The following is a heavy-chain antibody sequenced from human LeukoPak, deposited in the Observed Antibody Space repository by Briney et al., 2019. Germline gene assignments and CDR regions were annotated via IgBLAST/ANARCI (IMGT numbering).Heavy chain of an antibody. D-gene: IGHD1-26*01. CDR3: ARSGSHDY. V-gene: IGHV3-74*01. CDR1: GFTFSSYL. Sequence: EGSLRLSCAASGFTFSSYLMHWVRQAPGKGLVWVSRIKSDGSSTSYADSVKGRFTISRDNAKNSLYLQMNSLRADDTAVYYCARSGSHDYWGQGTLVTVSS. CDR2: IKSDGSST. J-gene: IGHJ4*02.